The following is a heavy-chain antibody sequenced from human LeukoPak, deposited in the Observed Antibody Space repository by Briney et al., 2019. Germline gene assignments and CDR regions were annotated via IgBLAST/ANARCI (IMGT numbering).Heavy chain of an antibody. CDR3: ATVKYDYGDPVGWFDP. J-gene: IGHJ5*02. V-gene: IGHV3-23*05. Sequence: GGSLRLSCATSGFPFSTSAMTWVRQVPGKGLEWVSHILSTGTTYYADSVRGRFSISRDNAKNTLFLLMTSLRAEDTAVYYCATVKYDYGDPVGWFDPWGQGTLVTVSS. D-gene: IGHD4-17*01. CDR1: GFPFSTSA. CDR2: ILSTGTT.